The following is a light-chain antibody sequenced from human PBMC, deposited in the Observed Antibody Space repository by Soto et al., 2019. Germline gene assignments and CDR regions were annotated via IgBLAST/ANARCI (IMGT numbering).Light chain of an antibody. Sequence: QSVLTQPRSVSGSPGQSVTISCTGTSSDAGGYNYVSWYQQHPGKAPKLMIYDASKRPSGVPDRFSGSKSGNTASLTISGLQAEDEADYYCCSYAGSYTYVFGTGPKV. CDR3: CSYAGSYTYV. V-gene: IGLV2-11*01. CDR1: SSDAGGYNY. J-gene: IGLJ1*01. CDR2: DAS.